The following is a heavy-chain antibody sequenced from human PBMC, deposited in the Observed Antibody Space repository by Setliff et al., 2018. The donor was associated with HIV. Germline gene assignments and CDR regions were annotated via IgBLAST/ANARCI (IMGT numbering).Heavy chain of an antibody. CDR3: ARGSSSIAAAYPDALDI. CDR1: GYTFTSHG. V-gene: IGHV1-18*01. Sequence: GASVKVSCKASGYTFTSHGISWVRQAPGQGLEWMGWISAYNGNTNYAQKFLGRVTMTTDTSTSTGYMELSSLRSDDTAVYYCARGSSSIAAAYPDALDIWGQGTMVTVSS. D-gene: IGHD6-13*01. J-gene: IGHJ3*02. CDR2: ISAYNGNT.